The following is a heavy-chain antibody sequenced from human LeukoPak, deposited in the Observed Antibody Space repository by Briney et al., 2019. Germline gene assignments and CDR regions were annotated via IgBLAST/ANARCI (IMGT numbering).Heavy chain of an antibody. CDR3: ASTPGGRQSPTNYYYYYYMDV. J-gene: IGHJ6*03. Sequence: SETLSLTCAVYGGSFSGYYWSWIRQPPGKGLEWIGEINHSGSTYYNPSLKSRVTISVDRSKNQFSLKLSSVTAADTAVYYCASTPGGRQSPTNYYYYYYMDVWGKGTTVTVSS. CDR1: GGSFSGYY. CDR2: INHSGST. V-gene: IGHV4-34*01. D-gene: IGHD1-1*01.